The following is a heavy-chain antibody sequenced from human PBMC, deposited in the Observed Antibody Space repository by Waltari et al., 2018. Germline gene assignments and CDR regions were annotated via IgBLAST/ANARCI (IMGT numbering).Heavy chain of an antibody. J-gene: IGHJ4*02. Sequence: QVQLQESGPGLVKPSQTLSLTCTVPGGSISSGSYYWSWIRPPAGKGLEWIGRIYTRGSTNYNPSSNSRVTISVDTSKNQFSLKLSSVTAADTAVYYCARLAAAGTYVDYWGQGTLVTVSS. V-gene: IGHV4-61*02. CDR2: IYTRGST. CDR3: ARLAAAGTYVDY. CDR1: GGSISSGSYY. D-gene: IGHD6-13*01.